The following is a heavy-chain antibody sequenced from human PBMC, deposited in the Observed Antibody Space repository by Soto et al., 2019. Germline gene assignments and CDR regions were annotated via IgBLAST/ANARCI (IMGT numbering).Heavy chain of an antibody. CDR3: ARDHYGMYV. J-gene: IGHJ6*02. CDR1: GFSFSTYG. V-gene: IGHV3-30*03. CDR2: VSNEGSVQ. Sequence: PGGSLRLSCAASGFSFSTYGIHWVRQAPGKGLEWVAVVSNEGSVQYYADSVKGRFTISRDNSKNTVFLQMNSLRAEDTAVYHCARDHYGMYVWGQGTTVTVSS.